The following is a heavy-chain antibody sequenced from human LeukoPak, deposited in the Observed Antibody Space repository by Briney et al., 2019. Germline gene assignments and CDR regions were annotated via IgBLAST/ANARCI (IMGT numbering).Heavy chain of an antibody. CDR1: GFTFSSYE. V-gene: IGHV3-48*03. D-gene: IGHD6-6*01. CDR3: ARDRASSSFDP. J-gene: IGHJ5*02. CDR2: ISSSGSTI. Sequence: PGGSLRLSCASAGFTFSSYEMNWVRKAPGKVLEWVSYISSSGSTIYYADSVKGRFTISRDNAKNSLYLQMNSLRAEDTAVYYCARDRASSSFDPWGQGTLVTVSS.